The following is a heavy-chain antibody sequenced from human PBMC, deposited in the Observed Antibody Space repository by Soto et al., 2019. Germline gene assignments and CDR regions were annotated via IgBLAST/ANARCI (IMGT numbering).Heavy chain of an antibody. CDR1: GFTFSSYG. Sequence: GGSLRLSCAASGFTFSSYGMHWVRQAPGKGLEWVAVIWYDGSNKYYADSVKGRFTISRDNSKNTLYLQMNSLRAEDTAVYYCVGVQLGRRRIDAFDIWGQGTMVTVSS. CDR2: IWYDGSNK. CDR3: VGVQLGRRRIDAFDI. D-gene: IGHD6-13*01. J-gene: IGHJ3*02. V-gene: IGHV3-33*01.